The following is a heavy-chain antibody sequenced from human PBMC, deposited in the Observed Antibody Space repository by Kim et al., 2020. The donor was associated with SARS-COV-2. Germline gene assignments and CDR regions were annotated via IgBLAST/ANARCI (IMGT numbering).Heavy chain of an antibody. Sequence: SETLSLTCTVSGGSISSYYWSWIRQPPGKGLEWIGYIYYSGSTKYNPSLKSRVTISVDTSKNQLSLKLSSVTAADTAVYYCARHISGSYPLFDWWGQGTLVTVSS. CDR1: GGSISSYY. D-gene: IGHD1-26*01. CDR2: IYYSGST. V-gene: IGHV4-59*08. J-gene: IGHJ4*02. CDR3: ARHISGSYPLFDW.